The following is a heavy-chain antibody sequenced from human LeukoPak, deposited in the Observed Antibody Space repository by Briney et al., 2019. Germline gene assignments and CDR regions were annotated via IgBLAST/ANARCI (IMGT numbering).Heavy chain of an antibody. Sequence: GGSLRLSCAASGFTFSSYAMHWVRQAPGKGLEYVSAISSNGGSTYYANSVKGRFTISRDNSKNTLYLQMGSLRAEDMAVYYCARDSDYYGSGSYDYWGQGTLVTVSS. J-gene: IGHJ4*02. D-gene: IGHD3-10*01. CDR1: GFTFSSYA. CDR3: ARDSDYYGSGSYDY. V-gene: IGHV3-64*01. CDR2: ISSNGGST.